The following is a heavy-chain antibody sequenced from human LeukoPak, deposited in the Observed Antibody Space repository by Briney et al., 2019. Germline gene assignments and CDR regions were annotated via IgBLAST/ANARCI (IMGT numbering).Heavy chain of an antibody. Sequence: SVKVSCKASGYTFTGYYMHWVRQAPGQGLEWMGWMNPNSGNTGYAQKFQGRVTMTRNTSISTAYMELSSLRSEDTAVYYCARETFDSSSWYGGDYYYYYMDVWGKGTTVTISS. CDR1: GYTFTGYY. J-gene: IGHJ6*03. D-gene: IGHD6-13*01. CDR2: MNPNSGNT. CDR3: ARETFDSSSWYGGDYYYYYMDV. V-gene: IGHV1-8*02.